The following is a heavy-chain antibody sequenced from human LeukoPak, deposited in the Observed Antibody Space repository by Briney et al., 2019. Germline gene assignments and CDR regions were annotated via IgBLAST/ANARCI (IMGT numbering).Heavy chain of an antibody. D-gene: IGHD3-10*01. J-gene: IGHJ4*02. V-gene: IGHV3-43D*03. CDR3: AKDMAAYYYSSGNIDY. CDR1: GFTFDDYA. CDR2: ISWDGGST. Sequence: GGSLRLSCAASGFTFDDYAMHWVRQAPGKGLEWVSFISWDGGSTYYADSVKGRLTISRDNSKNSLYLQMNSLRAEDTALYYCAKDMAAYYYSSGNIDYWGQGTLVTVSS.